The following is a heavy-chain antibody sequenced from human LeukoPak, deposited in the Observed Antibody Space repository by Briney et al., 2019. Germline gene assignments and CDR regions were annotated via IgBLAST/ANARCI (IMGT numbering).Heavy chain of an antibody. CDR2: ISSSGSAI. CDR1: GFTFSSYE. Sequence: SLRLSCAASGFTFSSYEMNWVRQAPGNGLGWGSYISSSGSAIYYADSVKGRFTISRDNAKNSLYLQMNSLRAEDTAVYYCARALHCSSTSCYPHAFDIWGQGTMVTVSS. D-gene: IGHD2-2*01. J-gene: IGHJ3*02. CDR3: ARALHCSSTSCYPHAFDI. V-gene: IGHV3-48*03.